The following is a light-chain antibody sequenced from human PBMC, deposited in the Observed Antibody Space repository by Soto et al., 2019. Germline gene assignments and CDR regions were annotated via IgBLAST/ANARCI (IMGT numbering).Light chain of an antibody. CDR3: QQSYSLT. J-gene: IGKJ4*01. V-gene: IGKV1-39*01. Sequence: DIQMTQSPSSLSASVGDRVTITCRASQSISSYLNWYQQKPGKAPKLLIYAASSLQSGVPSRFSGSGSGTDFTLTIISLQPDDFATYYCQQSYSLTFGGGTKVEIK. CDR1: QSISSY. CDR2: AAS.